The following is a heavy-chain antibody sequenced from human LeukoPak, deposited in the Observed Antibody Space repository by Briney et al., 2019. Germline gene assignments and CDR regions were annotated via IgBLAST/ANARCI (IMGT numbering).Heavy chain of an antibody. CDR1: GFTISNNY. V-gene: IGHV3-53*01. CDR2: TYSGGST. Sequence: GGSLRLSWAASGFTISNNYMSWVRQAPGKGLEWVSVTYSGGSTYYADSAKGRFTISRDNSKNTLYLQMNSLRAEDTAVYYCARKGYCSSTSCYSYYYYGMDVWGQGTTVTVSS. J-gene: IGHJ6*02. CDR3: ARKGYCSSTSCYSYYYYGMDV. D-gene: IGHD2-2*01.